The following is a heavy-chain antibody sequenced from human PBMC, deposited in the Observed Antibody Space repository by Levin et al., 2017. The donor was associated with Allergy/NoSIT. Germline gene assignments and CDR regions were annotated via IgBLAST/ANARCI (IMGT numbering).Heavy chain of an antibody. Sequence: GGSLRLSCAASGFTFSSYGMHWVRQAPGKGLEWVAVISYDGSNKYYADSVKGRFTISRDNSKNTLYLQMNSLRAEDTAVYYCAKDFVYCSGGSCPTHYDYWGQGTLVTVSS. J-gene: IGHJ4*02. V-gene: IGHV3-30*18. CDR1: GFTFSSYG. D-gene: IGHD2-15*01. CDR3: AKDFVYCSGGSCPTHYDY. CDR2: ISYDGSNK.